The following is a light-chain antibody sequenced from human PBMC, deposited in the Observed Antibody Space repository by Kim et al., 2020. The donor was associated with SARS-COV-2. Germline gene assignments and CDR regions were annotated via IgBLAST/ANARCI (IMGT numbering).Light chain of an antibody. V-gene: IGLV3-1*01. CDR1: KFGDKY. J-gene: IGLJ2*01. CDR2: QDA. Sequence: SPGQTATITCSGDKFGDKYVCWYQQRPGQSPVLVIYQDAKRPSGIPERFSGSNSGNTATLTISGTQAIDEADYYCQAWGSSTGRVFGGGTQLTVL. CDR3: QAWGSSTGRV.